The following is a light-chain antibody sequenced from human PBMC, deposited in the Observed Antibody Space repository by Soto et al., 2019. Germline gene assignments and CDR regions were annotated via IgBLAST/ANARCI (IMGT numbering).Light chain of an antibody. Sequence: EIVLTQSPGTLSLSPGERATLSCRASQSVGTYLAWYQQKPGQAPRLLIYAASSRATGIPDRFSGSGSGTDFTLTISRLEPEDFAVYYCQQHVSIPLTFGGGTKVEIK. J-gene: IGKJ4*01. V-gene: IGKV3-20*01. CDR1: QSVGTY. CDR3: QQHVSIPLT. CDR2: AAS.